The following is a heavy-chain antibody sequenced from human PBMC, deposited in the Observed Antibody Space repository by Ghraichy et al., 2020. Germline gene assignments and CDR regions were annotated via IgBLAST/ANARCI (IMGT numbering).Heavy chain of an antibody. Sequence: GGSLRLSCEASGFTFSSYNLNWVRQAPGKGPEWISYISSSSRFISYADSVKGRFTVSRDNAKSSLYLQMNSLKDEDTAVYYCARASAVVRYYYYDAMDVWGQGTTVTVSS. CDR2: ISSSSRFI. D-gene: IGHD4-23*01. CDR3: ARASAVVRYYYYDAMDV. J-gene: IGHJ6*02. V-gene: IGHV3-48*02. CDR1: GFTFSSYN.